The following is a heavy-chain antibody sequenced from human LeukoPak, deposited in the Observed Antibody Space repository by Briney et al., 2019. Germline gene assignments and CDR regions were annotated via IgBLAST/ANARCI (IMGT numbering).Heavy chain of an antibody. CDR1: GFTFSSYS. CDR3: ARGRTTVTSVFDS. V-gene: IGHV3-21*01. Sequence: GGSLRLSCAASGFTFSSYSMNWVRQAPGKGLEWVSSISSSSSYIYYADSVKGRFTISRDNAKNSLYLQMNSLRAEDTAVYYCARGRTTVTSVFDSWGQGTLVTVSS. CDR2: ISSSSSYI. J-gene: IGHJ5*01. D-gene: IGHD4-11*01.